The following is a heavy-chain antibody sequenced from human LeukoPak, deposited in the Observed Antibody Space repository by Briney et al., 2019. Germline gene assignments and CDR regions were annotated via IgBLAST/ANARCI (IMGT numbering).Heavy chain of an antibody. Sequence: SETLSLTCAVYGGSFSGYYWSWIRQPPGKGLEWIGTIYYSGSTYYNPSLKNRVTISLDTSKNQFSLKLSSVTAADTAVYYCARDRYVYSGGDCLDAFDIWGQGTMVTVSS. CDR1: GGSFSGYY. CDR2: IYYSGST. J-gene: IGHJ3*02. CDR3: ARDRYVYSGGDCLDAFDI. V-gene: IGHV4-34*01. D-gene: IGHD2-21*02.